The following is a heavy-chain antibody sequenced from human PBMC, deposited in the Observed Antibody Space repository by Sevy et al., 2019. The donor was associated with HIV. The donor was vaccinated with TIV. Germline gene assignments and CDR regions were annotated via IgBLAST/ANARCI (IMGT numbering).Heavy chain of an antibody. V-gene: IGHV3-15*01. CDR1: GFTFSSAW. CDR2: IKSEFDGGAI. J-gene: IGHJ6*02. D-gene: IGHD5-12*01. Sequence: GGSLRLSCTASGFTFSSAWMSWVRQAPGKGLEWVGRIKSEFDGGAIDYAAPVKGRFTISREDSKNTVYQKMNSLKTEETAVYYCITDPAYRGYDEEVINYYFYGMDVWGQGTTVTVSS. CDR3: ITDPAYRGYDEEVINYYFYGMDV.